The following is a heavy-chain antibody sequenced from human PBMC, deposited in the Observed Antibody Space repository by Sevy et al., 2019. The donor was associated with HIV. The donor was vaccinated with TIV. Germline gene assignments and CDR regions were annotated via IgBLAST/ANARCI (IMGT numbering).Heavy chain of an antibody. J-gene: IGHJ5*02. CDR1: GGSISSYY. Sequence: SETLSLTCTVSGGSISSYYWSWIRQPAGKGLEWIGRCYTSGSTNYNPSLKSRVTMSVDTSKNQFSLKLSSVTAADTAVYYCARDGKYYDFWSGYQAENWFDPWGQGTLVTVSS. V-gene: IGHV4-4*07. D-gene: IGHD3-3*01. CDR3: ARDGKYYDFWSGYQAENWFDP. CDR2: CYTSGST.